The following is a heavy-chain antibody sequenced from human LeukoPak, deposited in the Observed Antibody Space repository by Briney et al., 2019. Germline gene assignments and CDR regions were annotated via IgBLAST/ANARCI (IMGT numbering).Heavy chain of an antibody. D-gene: IGHD1-26*01. V-gene: IGHV5-51*01. CDR3: ARRDSGIYYHFDY. J-gene: IGHJ4*02. Sequence: GESLKISCKNFGYIFSNYWIGWVRQMPGKGLELMGTIYAGDSDTRYSPSFQGQVTISVDKSISTAYLQWSSLQASDTAMYYCARRDSGIYYHFDYWGQGTLVTVSS. CDR2: IYAGDSDT. CDR1: GYIFSNYW.